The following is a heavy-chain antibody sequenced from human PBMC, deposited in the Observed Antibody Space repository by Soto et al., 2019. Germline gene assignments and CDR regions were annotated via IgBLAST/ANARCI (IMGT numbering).Heavy chain of an antibody. CDR1: GGSISSYY. D-gene: IGHD3-10*01. J-gene: IGHJ3*02. V-gene: IGHV4-59*01. CDR2: IYYSGST. CDR3: ARVWGGAFDI. Sequence: PSEPMSLTCTVSGGSISSYYLSWIRQPPGKGLEWIGYIYYSGSTNYNPSLKSRVTISVDTSKNQFSLKLSSVTAADTAVDYCARVWGGAFDIWGQGTMVTVSS.